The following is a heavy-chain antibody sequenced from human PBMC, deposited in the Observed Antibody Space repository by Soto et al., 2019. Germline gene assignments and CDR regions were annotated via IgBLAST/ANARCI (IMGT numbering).Heavy chain of an antibody. CDR3: TRDRCSGTSCYFRY. CDR2: ISYDGSKK. CDR1: GFNLSSSA. J-gene: IGHJ4*02. Sequence: GGSLRLSCAASGFNLSSSAMNWVRQAPGKGLEWLSVISYDGSKKYYADSVKGRFTISRDDSKNTLYLQMHSLRADDTAVYYCTRDRCSGTSCYFRYWGQGTLVTVSS. V-gene: IGHV3-30-3*01. D-gene: IGHD2-2*01.